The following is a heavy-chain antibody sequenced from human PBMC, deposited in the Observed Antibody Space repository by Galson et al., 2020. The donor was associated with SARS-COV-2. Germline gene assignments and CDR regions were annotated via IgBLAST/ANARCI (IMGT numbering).Heavy chain of an antibody. Sequence: TSETLSLTCIVPGGPISSSGYCWGWIRQPPGKGLEWIASMYYSGSTYYNSSPKSRVIISIDTSKNQLSLKLGSVTAADTAVYYCARHIAGSSNGQDIDAWGQGTLVTVSS. J-gene: IGHJ5*02. V-gene: IGHV4-39*01. D-gene: IGHD5-18*01. CDR3: ARHIAGSSNGQDIDA. CDR1: GGPISSSGYC. CDR2: MYYSGST.